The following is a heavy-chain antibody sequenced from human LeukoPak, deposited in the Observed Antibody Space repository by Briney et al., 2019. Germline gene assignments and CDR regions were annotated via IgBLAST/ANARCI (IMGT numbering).Heavy chain of an antibody. V-gene: IGHV3-30*18. Sequence: GGSLRLSCAASGFTFSSYGMHWVSQAPGKGLEWVAVISYDGSNKYYADSVKGRFTISRDNSKNTLYLQLNSLRAEDTAVYYCAKASLRYFDWDAFDIWGQGTMVTVSS. J-gene: IGHJ3*02. CDR1: GFTFSSYG. CDR3: AKASLRYFDWDAFDI. CDR2: ISYDGSNK. D-gene: IGHD3-9*01.